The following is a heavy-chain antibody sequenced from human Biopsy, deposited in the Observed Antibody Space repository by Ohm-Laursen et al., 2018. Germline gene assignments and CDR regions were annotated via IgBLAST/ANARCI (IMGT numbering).Heavy chain of an antibody. Sequence: HTLSLTCAVNGESSIGYFWNWIRQPPGKGLEWLGEINQSGSTKDNPSLKRRAALSAASSNTQFSLRMPSVDAADTDIYYCARGRGYFKLDVWGQGTTVTVSS. CDR2: INQSGST. D-gene: IGHD6-25*01. CDR3: ARGRGYFKLDV. V-gene: IGHV4-34*04. J-gene: IGHJ6*02. CDR1: GESSIGYF.